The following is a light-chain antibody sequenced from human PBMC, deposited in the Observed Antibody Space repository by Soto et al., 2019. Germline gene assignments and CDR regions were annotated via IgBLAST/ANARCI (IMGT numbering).Light chain of an antibody. Sequence: EILLTQSPAPLSLSPGERATLSCRASQSVSSYLAWYQQKPGQAPRLLIYDASNRATGIPARFSGSGSGTDFTLTISSLEPEDFAVYYCQQRSNWPPYTFGQGSKVDIK. CDR2: DAS. V-gene: IGKV3-11*01. J-gene: IGKJ2*01. CDR1: QSVSSY. CDR3: QQRSNWPPYT.